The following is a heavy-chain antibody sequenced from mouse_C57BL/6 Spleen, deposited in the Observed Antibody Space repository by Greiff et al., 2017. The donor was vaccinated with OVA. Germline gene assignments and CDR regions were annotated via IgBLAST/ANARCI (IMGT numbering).Heavy chain of an antibody. V-gene: IGHV2-2*01. CDR1: GFSLTSYG. J-gene: IGHJ1*03. CDR2: IWSGGST. CDR3: ASLYWYFDV. Sequence: VKVVESGPGLVQPSQSLSITCTVSGFSLTSYGVHWVRQSPGKGLEWLGVIWSGGSTDYNAAFISRLSISKDNSKSQVFFKMNSLQADDTAIYYCASLYWYFDVWGTGTTVTVSS.